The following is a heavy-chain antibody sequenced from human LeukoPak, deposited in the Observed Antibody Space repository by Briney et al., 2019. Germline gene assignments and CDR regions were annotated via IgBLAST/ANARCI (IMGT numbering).Heavy chain of an antibody. CDR2: IHYSGGST. Sequence: PGGSLRLSCAASGFTFSNYAMSWVRQAPGKGLEWVSSIHYSGGSTYYGDSVKGRFSISRDNSKNTLYLQMNSLRAEDTAVYYCTSDTVDTAVGIDYWGQGTLVTVSS. CDR3: TSDTVDTAVGIDY. D-gene: IGHD5-18*01. J-gene: IGHJ4*02. V-gene: IGHV3-23*01. CDR1: GFTFSNYA.